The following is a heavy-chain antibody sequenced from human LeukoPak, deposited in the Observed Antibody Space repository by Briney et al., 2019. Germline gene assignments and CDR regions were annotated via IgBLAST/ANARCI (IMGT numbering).Heavy chain of an antibody. CDR3: ARSGPLDDIVVVVAALYYFDY. CDR1: GGTFSSYA. D-gene: IGHD2-15*01. Sequence: GASVNVSCKASGGTFSSYAISWVRQAPGQGLEWMGRIIPILGIANYAQKFQGRVTITADKSTSTAYMELSSLRSEDTAVYYCARSGPLDDIVVVVAALYYFDYWGQGTLVTVSS. CDR2: IIPILGIA. J-gene: IGHJ4*02. V-gene: IGHV1-69*04.